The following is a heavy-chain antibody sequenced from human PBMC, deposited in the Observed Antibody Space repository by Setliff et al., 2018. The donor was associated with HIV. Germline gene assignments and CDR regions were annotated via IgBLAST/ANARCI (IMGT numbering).Heavy chain of an antibody. J-gene: IGHJ4*02. D-gene: IGHD3-16*01. CDR1: GFTFSTYW. Sequence: PGGSLRLSCEVSGFTFSTYWMHWVRQAPGKGLVWVSRINSDGSTTTYADSVKGRFTISRDNAKNTLYLQMNRLRADDTAVYYCVRGPQFTPHWGQGTLVTVSS. V-gene: IGHV3-74*03. CDR2: INSDGSTT. CDR3: VRGPQFTPH.